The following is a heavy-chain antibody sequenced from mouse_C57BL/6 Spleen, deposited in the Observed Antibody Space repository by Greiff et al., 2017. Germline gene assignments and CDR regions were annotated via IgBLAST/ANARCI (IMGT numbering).Heavy chain of an antibody. D-gene: IGHD2-2*01. CDR2: IDPSDSYT. CDR3: ARWVVTTLDY. V-gene: IGHV1-50*01. J-gene: IGHJ2*01. CDR1: GYTFTSYW. Sequence: VQLQQPGAELVKPGASVKLSCKASGYTFTSYWMQWVKQRPGQGLEWIGEIDPSDSYTNYNQKFKGKATLTVDTSSSTAYMQLSSLTSEDSAVYYCARWVVTTLDYWGQGTTLTVSS.